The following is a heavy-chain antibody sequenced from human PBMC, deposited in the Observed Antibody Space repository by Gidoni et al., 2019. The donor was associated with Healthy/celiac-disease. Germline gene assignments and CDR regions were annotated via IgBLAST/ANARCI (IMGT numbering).Heavy chain of an antibody. CDR3: ARGIAAAGPAFDY. CDR2: ICYSVRT. J-gene: IGHJ4*02. D-gene: IGHD6-13*01. Sequence: QVQLQESGPGLVKPSQTLSLTCTVSGGPISRGGYYCIWIRQYPGKGLEWIGYICYSVRTYYNPSLKSRVTISVDTSKNQFSLKLSSVTAADTAVYYCARGIAAAGPAFDYWGQGTLVTVSS. V-gene: IGHV4-31*03. CDR1: GGPISRGGYY.